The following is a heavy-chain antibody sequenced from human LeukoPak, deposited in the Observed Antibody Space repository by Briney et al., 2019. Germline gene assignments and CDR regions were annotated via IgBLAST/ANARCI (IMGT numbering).Heavy chain of an antibody. J-gene: IGHJ5*02. CDR2: IYTSGST. CDR3: ARDLEYSSSSANWFDP. CDR1: GGSISSYH. V-gene: IGHV4-4*07. Sequence: PSETLSLTCTVSGGSISSYHWSWIRQPAGKGLEWIGRIYTSGSTNYNPSLKSRVTMSVDTSKNQFSLKLSSVTAADTAVYYCARDLEYSSSSANWFDPWGQGTLVTVSS. D-gene: IGHD6-6*01.